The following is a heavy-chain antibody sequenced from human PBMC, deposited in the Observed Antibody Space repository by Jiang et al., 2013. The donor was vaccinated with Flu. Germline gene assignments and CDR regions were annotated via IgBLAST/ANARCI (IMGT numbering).Heavy chain of an antibody. Sequence: SGAEVKKPGSSVKVSCKASGGTFSSYTISWVRQAPGQGLEWMGRIIPILGIANYAQKFQGRVTITADKSTSTAYMELSSLRSEDTAVYYCARDRRDGYYYGMDVWGQGTTVTVSS. CDR2: IIPILGIA. V-gene: IGHV1-69*04. J-gene: IGHJ6*02. D-gene: IGHD5-24*01. CDR3: ARDRRDGYYYGMDV. CDR1: GGTFSSYT.